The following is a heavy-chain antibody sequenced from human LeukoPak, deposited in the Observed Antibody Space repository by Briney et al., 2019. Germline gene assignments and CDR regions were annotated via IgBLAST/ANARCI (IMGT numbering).Heavy chain of an antibody. D-gene: IGHD3-3*02. V-gene: IGHV3-48*01. CDR3: ARVAAFRDYFDY. J-gene: IGHJ4*02. CDR1: GFTFSSYS. CDR2: ISSSSTI. Sequence: PGGSLRLSCAASGFTFSSYSMNWVRQAPGKGLEWVSHISSSSTIYYADSVKGRFTISRDNAKNSLYLQMNSLRAEDTAVYYCARVAAFRDYFDYWGQGTLVTVSS.